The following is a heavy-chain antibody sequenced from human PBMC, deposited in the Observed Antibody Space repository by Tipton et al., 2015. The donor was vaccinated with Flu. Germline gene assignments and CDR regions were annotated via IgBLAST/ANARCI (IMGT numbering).Heavy chain of an antibody. CDR2: IYHGGSS. Sequence: TLSLTCTVSGGSIISSNYFWGWFRQPPGKGLEWIGTIYHGGSSYYNPSLKSRVTISVDTSTDGFSLKVTSVIAADTAVYYCARVRVVEAATGWFDPWGQGTLVTVSS. V-gene: IGHV4-39*07. D-gene: IGHD2-15*01. J-gene: IGHJ5*02. CDR3: ARVRVVEAATGWFDP. CDR1: GGSIISSNYF.